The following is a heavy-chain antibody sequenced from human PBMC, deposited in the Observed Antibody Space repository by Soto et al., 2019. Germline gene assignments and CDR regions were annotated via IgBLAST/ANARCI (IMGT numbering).Heavy chain of an antibody. CDR3: AYSRYTGRGVDY. Sequence: QITLKESGPTLVKPTQTLTLTCTFSGFSLSTSGVGVGWILQPPGKALEWLALIYWDDDKRYSPSLKSRLPITKDTSKNQVVLTMTNMDPVDTATYYCAYSRYTGRGVDYWGQGTLVTVSS. J-gene: IGHJ4*02. D-gene: IGHD3-10*01. V-gene: IGHV2-5*02. CDR1: GFSLSTSGVG. CDR2: IYWDDDK.